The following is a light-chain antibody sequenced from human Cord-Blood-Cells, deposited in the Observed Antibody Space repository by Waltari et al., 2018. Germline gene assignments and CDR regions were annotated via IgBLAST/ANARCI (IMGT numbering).Light chain of an antibody. CDR3: QQYGSSIFT. CDR1: QRVSSSY. V-gene: IGKV3-20*01. CDR2: GAS. J-gene: IGKJ3*01. Sequence: EIVLTQSPGTLSLSPGERATLSCRASQRVSSSYLAGYQQKPGQAPRLLIYGASSRATGIPDRFSGSGSGTDFTLTISRLEPEDFAVYYCQQYGSSIFTFGPGTKVDIK.